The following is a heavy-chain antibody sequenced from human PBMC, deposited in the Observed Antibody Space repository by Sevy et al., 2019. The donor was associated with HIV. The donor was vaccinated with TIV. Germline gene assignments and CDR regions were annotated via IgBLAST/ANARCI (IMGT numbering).Heavy chain of an antibody. V-gene: IGHV3-48*02. Sequence: GGSLRLSCVVSGLTFSSDSMNWVRQAPGKGLEWLAYISSSSRTLYYADPVEGRFTISRDNDKKSVFLQMNNLRDEDSATYYCARDVDTPFVRSFDSWGQGTLVTVSS. J-gene: IGHJ4*02. CDR1: GLTFSSDS. D-gene: IGHD5-18*01. CDR2: ISSSSRTL. CDR3: ARDVDTPFVRSFDS.